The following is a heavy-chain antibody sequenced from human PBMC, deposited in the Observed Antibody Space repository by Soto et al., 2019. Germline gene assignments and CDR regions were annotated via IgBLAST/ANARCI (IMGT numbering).Heavy chain of an antibody. CDR1: GGTFSSYA. CDR3: ARDLNGYYDSSGYHRPRGMDV. CDR2: INPNSGGT. J-gene: IGHJ6*02. V-gene: IGHV1-2*04. Sequence: ASVNVSCKASGGTFSSYAISWVRQAPGQGLEWMGWINPNSGGTNYAQKFQGWVTMTRDTSISTAYMELSRLRSDDTAVYYCARDLNGYYDSSGYHRPRGMDVWGQGTTVTVSS. D-gene: IGHD3-22*01.